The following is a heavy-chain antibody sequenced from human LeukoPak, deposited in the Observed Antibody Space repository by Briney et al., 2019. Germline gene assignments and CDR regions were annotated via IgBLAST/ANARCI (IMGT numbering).Heavy chain of an antibody. V-gene: IGHV3-30-3*01. Sequence: PGGSLRLSCAASGFTFNNYAIHWVRQAPGKGLEWVAVISYDGNNKYYADSVKGRFTLSRDNSKDTLYLQMNSLRTEDTAVYYCARPQGGRQIWLHFDYWGQGTLVTVSS. J-gene: IGHJ4*02. CDR1: GFTFNNYA. CDR3: ARPQGGRQIWLHFDY. CDR2: ISYDGNNK. D-gene: IGHD5-18*01.